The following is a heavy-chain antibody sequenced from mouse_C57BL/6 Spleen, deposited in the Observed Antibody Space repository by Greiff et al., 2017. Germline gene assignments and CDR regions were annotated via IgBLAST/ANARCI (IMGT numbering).Heavy chain of an antibody. CDR1: GFTFSDSG. CDR2: ISSGSSTI. Sequence: EVHLVESGGGLVKPGGSLKLSCAASGFTFSDSGMHWVRQAPEQGLEWVAYISSGSSTIYYADTVKGRFTISRDNATNTLFLQMTSLRSVDTAMYYCARQGYDYAMDYWGQGTSVTVSS. CDR3: ARQGYDYAMDY. V-gene: IGHV5-17*01. J-gene: IGHJ4*01. D-gene: IGHD3-1*01.